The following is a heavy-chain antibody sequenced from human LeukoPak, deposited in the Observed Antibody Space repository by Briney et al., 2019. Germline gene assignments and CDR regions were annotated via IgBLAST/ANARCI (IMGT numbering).Heavy chain of an antibody. CDR3: AKDSRRVAAAGFIFDY. CDR1: GFTFDDYA. J-gene: IGHJ4*02. CDR2: ISWNSGSI. V-gene: IGHV3-9*01. Sequence: GGSLRLSCAASGFTFDDYAMHWVRQAPGKGLEWVSGISWNSGSIGYADSVKGRFTISRDNAKNSLYLQTNSLRAEDTALYYCAKDSRRVAAAGFIFDYWGQGTLVTVSS. D-gene: IGHD6-13*01.